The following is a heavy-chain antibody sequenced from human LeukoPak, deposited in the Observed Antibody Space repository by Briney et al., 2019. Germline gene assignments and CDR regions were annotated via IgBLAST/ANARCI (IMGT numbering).Heavy chain of an antibody. CDR1: GASISSGGYF. Sequence: SENLSLNCAVSGASISSGGYFWSSIRQPPGKRLELIGYIYHSWSTYYNPSLKSRVTISVDRSKHQFSLKLSSVTAADTAVYYCARRDSSRACLDVWGKGTTVTVSS. CDR2: IYHSWST. D-gene: IGHD6-13*01. J-gene: IGHJ6*04. V-gene: IGHV4-30-2*01. CDR3: ARRDSSRACLDV.